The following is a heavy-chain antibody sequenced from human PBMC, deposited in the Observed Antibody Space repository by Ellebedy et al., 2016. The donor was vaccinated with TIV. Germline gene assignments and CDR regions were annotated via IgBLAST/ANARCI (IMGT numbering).Heavy chain of an antibody. V-gene: IGHV3-13*01. D-gene: IGHD2-21*02. Sequence: PGGSLRLSCAASGFTFSSYDMHWVRQATGKGLEWVAAIGTAGDTYYPGSVKGRFTISRENAKNSLSLQMNSLRAEDTAVYYCARDGDENCGGDCYYYYYGMDVWGQGTTVTVSS. CDR1: GFTFSSYD. CDR3: ARDGDENCGGDCYYYYYGMDV. J-gene: IGHJ6*02. CDR2: IGTAGDT.